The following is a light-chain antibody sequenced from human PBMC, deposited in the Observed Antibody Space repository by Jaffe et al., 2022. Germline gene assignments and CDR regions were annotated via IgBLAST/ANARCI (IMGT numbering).Light chain of an antibody. CDR3: QQLNFYPFT. CDR2: AAS. V-gene: IGKV1-9*01. Sequence: DVQLTQSPSFLSASIGDRVTITCRASQIISSYLAWYQQKPGEAPKLLIYAASTLQSGVPSRFSGSGSGTAFTLTISSLQPEDFATYYCQQLNFYPFTFGPGTKVDIK. CDR1: QIISSY. J-gene: IGKJ3*01.